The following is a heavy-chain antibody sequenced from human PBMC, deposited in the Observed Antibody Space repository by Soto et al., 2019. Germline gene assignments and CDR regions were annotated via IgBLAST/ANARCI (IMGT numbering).Heavy chain of an antibody. D-gene: IGHD2-2*01. J-gene: IGHJ4*02. CDR1: GGTFSSYT. V-gene: IGHV1-69*02. CDR3: ASQAYIVVVPAANDY. Sequence: SVKVSCKASGGTFSSYTISWVRQAPGQGLEWMGRIIPILGIANYAQKFQGRVTITADKSTSTAYMELSSLRSEDTAVYYCASQAYIVVVPAANDYWGQGTLVTVSS. CDR2: IIPILGIA.